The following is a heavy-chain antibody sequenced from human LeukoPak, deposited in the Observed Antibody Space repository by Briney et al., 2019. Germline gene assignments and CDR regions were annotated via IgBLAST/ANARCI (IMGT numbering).Heavy chain of an antibody. J-gene: IGHJ4*02. CDR2: TIGSGDSK. CDR1: GFTFRNYG. CDR3: ASLCNDYGDY. V-gene: IGHV3-23*01. Sequence: TGGSLRLSCAASGFTFRNYGMSWVRQAPGKGLECVSGTIGSGDSKFYADPVKGRFTISRDNSRNTLYLHMNSLRVDDTAVYYCASLCNDYGDYWGQGALVTVSS.